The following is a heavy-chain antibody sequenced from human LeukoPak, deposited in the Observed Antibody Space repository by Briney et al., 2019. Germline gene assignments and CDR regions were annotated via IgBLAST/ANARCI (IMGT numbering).Heavy chain of an antibody. CDR1: GGSFSGYY. V-gene: IGHV4-34*01. CDR3: ARFSSSWYVFDY. D-gene: IGHD6-13*01. J-gene: IGHJ4*02. Sequence: SETLSLTCAVYGGSFSGYYWSWNRQPPGKGLEWIGEINHSGSTNYNPSLKSRVTISVDTSKNQFSLKLSSVTAADTAVYYCARFSSSWYVFDYWGQGTLVTVSS. CDR2: INHSGST.